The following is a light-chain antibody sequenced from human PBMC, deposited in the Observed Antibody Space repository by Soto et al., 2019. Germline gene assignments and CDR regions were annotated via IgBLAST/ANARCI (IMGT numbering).Light chain of an antibody. J-gene: IGKJ2*01. V-gene: IGKV3-15*01. CDR2: GAS. CDR1: QGVGSS. CDR3: QQYNKWLYT. Sequence: ETVMTQSPATLSVSAGERVTLSCRASQGVGSSLAWYQQKPGQAPRVLIYGASTTAPGIPARFSGSGSGTEFTLTISSLQSEDFAVYYCQQYNKWLYTFGQGTKVDIK.